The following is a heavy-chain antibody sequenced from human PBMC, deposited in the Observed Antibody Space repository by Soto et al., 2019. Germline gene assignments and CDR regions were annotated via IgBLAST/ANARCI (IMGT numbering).Heavy chain of an antibody. Sequence: SETLSLTCAVYGGSFSGYFWSWIRQPPGKGLEWIGEINHSGSTNYNPSLKSRVTISVDTSKNQFSLKLSSLTAADTAVYYCARSEEGTHWGQGTLVTVSS. CDR3: ARSEEGTH. J-gene: IGHJ4*02. CDR2: INHSGST. D-gene: IGHD1-1*01. CDR1: GGSFSGYF. V-gene: IGHV4-34*01.